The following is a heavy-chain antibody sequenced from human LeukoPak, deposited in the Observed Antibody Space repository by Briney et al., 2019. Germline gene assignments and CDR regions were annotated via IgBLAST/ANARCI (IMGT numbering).Heavy chain of an antibody. V-gene: IGHV5-51*01. CDR2: IYPGDSES. J-gene: IGHJ4*02. Sequence: GESLKISCKGSGYSFTSYCIGWVRQMPAKGLEWMGFIYPGDSESRYSTSFQGQVTISADKSISTAYLQWSSLKASDTAMYYCARLHSGSYLGDYWGQGTLVTVSS. D-gene: IGHD1-26*01. CDR1: GYSFTSYC. CDR3: ARLHSGSYLGDY.